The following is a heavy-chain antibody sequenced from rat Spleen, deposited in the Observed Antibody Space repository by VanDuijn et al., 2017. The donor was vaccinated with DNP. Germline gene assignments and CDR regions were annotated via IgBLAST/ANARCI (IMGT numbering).Heavy chain of an antibody. V-gene: IGHV5S10*01. Sequence: EVQLVESGGGLVQPGRSLKLSCAASGFTFSDYNMAWVRQAPKKGLEWVATIIYDGSRTYYRDSVKGRFAISRDNAKSSLYLQMNSLKSEDTATYYCASVYDGYLPYTMDAWVQGTSVTVSS. D-gene: IGHD1-12*03. CDR3: ASVYDGYLPYTMDA. CDR1: GFTFSDYN. CDR2: IIYDGSRT. J-gene: IGHJ4*01.